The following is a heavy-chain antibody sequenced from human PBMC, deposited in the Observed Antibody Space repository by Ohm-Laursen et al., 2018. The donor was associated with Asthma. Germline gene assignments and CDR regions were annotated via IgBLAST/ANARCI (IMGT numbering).Heavy chain of an antibody. D-gene: IGHD6-19*01. Sequence: SLRLSCTASGFSVSGHFMNWIRQGPEKGLEWVADIYPGGATFYADSVKGRFTISRDNSKNTLYLQMHSLRGVDTAVYYCAKEVSGWGTFDYWGQGTLVTVSS. V-gene: IGHV3-53*01. CDR1: GFSVSGHF. J-gene: IGHJ4*02. CDR2: IYPGGAT. CDR3: AKEVSGWGTFDY.